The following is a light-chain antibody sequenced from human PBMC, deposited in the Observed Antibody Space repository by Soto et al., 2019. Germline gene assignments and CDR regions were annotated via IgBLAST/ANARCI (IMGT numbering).Light chain of an antibody. CDR1: QSLNTN. Sequence: EIVMTQSPATLSVSPGERVTLSCRASQSLNTNLAWYQQKPGQAPRLLIYRASTRATGVPDRFSGSGSGTEFTLTISSLQSEDFAVYYCHQYNTWPPWTFGPGTKVDIK. V-gene: IGKV3-15*01. J-gene: IGKJ1*01. CDR2: RAS. CDR3: HQYNTWPPWT.